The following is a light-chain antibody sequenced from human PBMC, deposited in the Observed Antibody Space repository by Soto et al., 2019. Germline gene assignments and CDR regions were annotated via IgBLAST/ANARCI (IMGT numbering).Light chain of an antibody. V-gene: IGLV1-47*01. CDR3: TVWDDSLSGLL. CDR2: RNN. Sequence: QSVLTQPPSASGTPGQRVTISCSGSSSNIESNFVYWYQQFPGTAPRLLIYRNNQRPSGVPDRFSGSKSGTSASLAISALRSEDEADYYCTVWDDSLSGLLFGGGTKLTVL. CDR1: SSNIESNF. J-gene: IGLJ2*01.